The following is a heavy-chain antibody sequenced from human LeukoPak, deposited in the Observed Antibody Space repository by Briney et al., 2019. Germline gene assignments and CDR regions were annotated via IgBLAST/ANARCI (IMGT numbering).Heavy chain of an antibody. CDR2: ISSSGSTI. Sequence: GGSLTLSCAASGFTFSSYEMNWVRQARGKGLEWVSYISSSGSTIYYADSVKGRFTISRHNAKHSLHLQMNSLRAEDTAVYYCAELGITMIGGVWGKGTTVTISS. CDR3: AELGITMIGGV. J-gene: IGHJ6*04. V-gene: IGHV3-48*03. CDR1: GFTFSSYE. D-gene: IGHD3-10*02.